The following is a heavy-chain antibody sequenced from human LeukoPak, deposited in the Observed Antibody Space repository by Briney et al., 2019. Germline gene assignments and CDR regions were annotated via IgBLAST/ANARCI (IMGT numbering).Heavy chain of an antibody. CDR1: GFTFSNYW. J-gene: IGHJ4*02. V-gene: IGHV3-7*05. D-gene: IGHD3-22*01. Sequence: GGSLRLSCAASGFTFSNYWMSWVRQAPGKGLEWVANIKQDGSEKYYADSVKGRFTISRDNSKNTLYLQMNSLRAEDTAVYYCAKDTSGSYFTGDYWGQGTLVTVSS. CDR3: AKDTSGSYFTGDY. CDR2: IKQDGSEK.